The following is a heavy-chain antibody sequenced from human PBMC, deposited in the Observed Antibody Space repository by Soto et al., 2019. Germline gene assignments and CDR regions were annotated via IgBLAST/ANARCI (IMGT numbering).Heavy chain of an antibody. CDR2: IKSKTDGGTT. V-gene: IGHV3-15*01. J-gene: IGHJ6*03. CDR3: TTEGYGDFWGYYYYMDV. CDR1: GFTFSNAW. Sequence: GGSLRLSCAASGFTFSNAWMSWVRQAPGKGLEWVGRIKSKTDGGTTDYAAPVKGRFTISRDDSKNTLYLQMNSLKTEDTAVYYCTTEGYGDFWGYYYYMDVWGKGTTVTVSS. D-gene: IGHD4-17*01.